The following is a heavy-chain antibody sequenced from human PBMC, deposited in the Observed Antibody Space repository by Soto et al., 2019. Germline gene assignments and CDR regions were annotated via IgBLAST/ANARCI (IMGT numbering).Heavy chain of an antibody. D-gene: IGHD1-20*01. CDR1: GFTFSSYG. CDR2: IWYHGNSM. V-gene: IGHV3-33*01. CDR3: ARYNTGHSDY. J-gene: IGHJ4*02. Sequence: GGSLRLSCAASGFTFSSYGMHWVRQAPGKGLEWVAVIWYHGNSMYYADSVKGRFTISRDNSKNTLYLQMSNLRAEDTAVYYCARYNTGHSDYWGQGTLVTVSS.